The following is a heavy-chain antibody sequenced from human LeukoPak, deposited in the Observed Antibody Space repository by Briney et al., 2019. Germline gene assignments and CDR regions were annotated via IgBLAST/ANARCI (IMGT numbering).Heavy chain of an antibody. CDR1: GASINSSY. CDR3: AREKSDSIDNRGHAFDI. J-gene: IGHJ3*02. V-gene: IGHV4-59*01. Sequence: SETLSLTCTVSGASINSSYWSWIRQPPGKGLEFIGYIYHIGNTNSNPSLRSRVTISLDTSKNQFSLKLNSVTAADSAVYFCAREKSDSIDNRGHAFDIWGQGTMVTVSS. CDR2: IYHIGNT. D-gene: IGHD2-21*01.